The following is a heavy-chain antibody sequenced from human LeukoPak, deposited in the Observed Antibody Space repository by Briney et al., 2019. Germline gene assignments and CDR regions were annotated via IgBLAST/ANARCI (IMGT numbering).Heavy chain of an antibody. V-gene: IGHV3-74*01. CDR3: AKGLHDSSFDY. CDR1: GFTFSSYW. D-gene: IGHD3-22*01. J-gene: IGHJ4*02. Sequence: GGSLRLSCAASGFTFSSYWMHWVRQAPGKGLVWVSRINSDGSSTSYADSVKGRFTISRDNSKNTLYLQMNSLRAEDTAVYYCAKGLHDSSFDYWGQGTLVTVSS. CDR2: INSDGSST.